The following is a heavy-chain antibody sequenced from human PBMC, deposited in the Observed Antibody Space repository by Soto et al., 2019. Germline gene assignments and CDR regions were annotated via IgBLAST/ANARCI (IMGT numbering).Heavy chain of an antibody. D-gene: IGHD4-17*01. J-gene: IGHJ6*02. CDR2: IIPIFGTA. Sequence: ASVKVSCKASGGTFSSYAISWVRQAPGQGLEWMGGIIPIFGTANYAQKFQGRVTITADKSTSTAYMELSSLRSEDTAVYYCARDRCPLRDSCGDYCYYYYYGMDVWGQGTTVTVSS. CDR3: ARDRCPLRDSCGDYCYYYYYGMDV. CDR1: GGTFSSYA. V-gene: IGHV1-69*06.